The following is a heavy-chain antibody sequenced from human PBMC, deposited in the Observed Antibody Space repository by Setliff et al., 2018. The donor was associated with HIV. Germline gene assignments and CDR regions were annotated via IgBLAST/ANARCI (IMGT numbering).Heavy chain of an antibody. Sequence: SQTLSLTCSVSGDSIRSARHSWTWIRQPVGKPPEWIGHVFSAGHSNYNPSLRGRVAMSLDQYKNQFSLSLDSVTAADTAVYSCARARAAGFGINGFDSWGQGTQVTVSS. J-gene: IGHJ4*02. CDR2: VFSAGHS. CDR1: GDSIRSARHS. D-gene: IGHD6-19*01. CDR3: ARARAAGFGINGFDS. V-gene: IGHV4-61*09.